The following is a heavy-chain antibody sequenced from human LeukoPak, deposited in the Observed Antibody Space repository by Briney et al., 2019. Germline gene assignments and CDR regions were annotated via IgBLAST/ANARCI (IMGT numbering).Heavy chain of an antibody. CDR3: ARDREYSYGFDY. D-gene: IGHD5-18*01. CDR1: VFTVSSYS. CDR2: ISSSSRYI. V-gene: IGHV3-21*01. Sequence: PGGSLRLSCAASVFTVSSYSMNWVRQAPGKGLEWVSSISSSSRYIYYADSVKGRFTISRDNAKNSLYLQMNSLRAEDTAVYYCARDREYSYGFDYWGQGTLVTVSS. J-gene: IGHJ4*02.